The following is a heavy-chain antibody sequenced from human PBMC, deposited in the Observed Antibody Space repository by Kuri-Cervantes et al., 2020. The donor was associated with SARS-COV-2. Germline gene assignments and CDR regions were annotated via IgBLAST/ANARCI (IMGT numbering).Heavy chain of an antibody. CDR3: ARACRSGGSCYSNY. Sequence: GGSLRLSCAASGFPFNDYYFTWIRQAPGKGLEWVANIKQDGSEKYYVDSVKGRFTISRDNAKNSLYLQMNSLRAEDTAVYYCARACRSGGSCYSNYWGQGTLVTVSS. CDR1: GFPFNDYY. V-gene: IGHV3-7*03. CDR2: IKQDGSEK. J-gene: IGHJ4*02. D-gene: IGHD2-15*01.